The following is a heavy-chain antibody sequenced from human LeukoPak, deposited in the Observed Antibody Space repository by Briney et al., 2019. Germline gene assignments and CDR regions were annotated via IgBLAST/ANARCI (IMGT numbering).Heavy chain of an antibody. J-gene: IGHJ4*02. CDR1: GGSISTYY. V-gene: IGHV4-59*01. D-gene: IGHD5-18*01. CDR2: IYHSRIT. CDR3: ARPAVGYSYGYFDY. Sequence: SETLSLTCTVSGGSISTYYWSWIRQTPGKGLEWLGYIYHSRITNYNPSLKSRVTISKDTSKNQFSLKLSSVTAADTAVYYCARPAVGYSYGYFDYWGQGTLVIVSS.